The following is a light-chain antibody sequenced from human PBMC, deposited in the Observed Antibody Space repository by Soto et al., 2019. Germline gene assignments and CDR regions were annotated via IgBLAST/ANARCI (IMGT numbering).Light chain of an antibody. J-gene: IGLJ2*01. CDR2: EVS. Sequence: QSALTQPASVSGSPGQSITISCTGTSSDVGAYGYVSWYQQHPGKAPKLMIYEVSYRPSGVSNRFSGSKSGNAASLTIYGLQAEEEADYYCSSYTTSSTVVFGGGTQLTVL. V-gene: IGLV2-14*01. CDR3: SSYTTSSTVV. CDR1: SSDVGAYGY.